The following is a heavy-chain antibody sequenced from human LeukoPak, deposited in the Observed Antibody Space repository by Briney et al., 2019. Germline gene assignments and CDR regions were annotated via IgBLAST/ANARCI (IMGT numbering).Heavy chain of an antibody. CDR1: GFTVSSNY. D-gene: IGHD3-16*01. V-gene: IGHV3-66*01. J-gene: IGHJ5*02. CDR3: ARDQREEYDYVWGSSPQGWFDP. CDR2: IYSGGST. Sequence: GGSLRLSCAASGFTVSSNYMSWVRQAPGKGLEWVSVIYSGGSTYYADSVKGRFTISRDNSKNTLYLQMNSLRAEDTAVYYCARDQREEYDYVWGSSPQGWFDPWGQGTLVTVSS.